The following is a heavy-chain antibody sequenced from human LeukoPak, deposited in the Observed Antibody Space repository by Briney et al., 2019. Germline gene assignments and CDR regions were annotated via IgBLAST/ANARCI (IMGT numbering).Heavy chain of an antibody. CDR1: GGSITSYY. Sequence: SETLSLTCTVSGGSITSYYWSWIRQPPGKGLEWIGYIYYSGSTNYNPSLNSRVTISVDTSKKQFSLKLSSVTAADTAVYYCARGGLWFGALNDYWGQGTLVTVSS. CDR3: ARGGLWFGALNDY. CDR2: IYYSGST. J-gene: IGHJ4*02. D-gene: IGHD3-10*01. V-gene: IGHV4-59*01.